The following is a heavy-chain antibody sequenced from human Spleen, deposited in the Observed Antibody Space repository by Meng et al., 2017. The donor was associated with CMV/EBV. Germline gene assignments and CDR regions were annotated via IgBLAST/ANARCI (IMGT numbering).Heavy chain of an antibody. CDR3: ARGRSDDFWSGYYRIFFDY. CDR1: SVSGYY. J-gene: IGHJ4*02. CDR2: INHSGSS. D-gene: IGHD3-3*01. V-gene: IGHV4-34*01. Sequence: SVSGYYGTWIRQTPGKGLEWIGEINHSGSSNYNASLKSRVSISIDTSKNQFSLRLNSVTAADTAVYYCARGRSDDFWSGYYRIFFDYWGQGTLVTVSS.